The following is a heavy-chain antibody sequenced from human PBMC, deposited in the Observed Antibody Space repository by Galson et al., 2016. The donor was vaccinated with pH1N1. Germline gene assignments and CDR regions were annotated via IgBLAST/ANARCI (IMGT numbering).Heavy chain of an antibody. J-gene: IGHJ4*02. Sequence: QSGAEVKKLGESLKISCQASGYTFTTYWIGWVRQMPGKGLEWMGIIYPGDSETKYSPSFEGQVTFSVDKSKNTAYLHWSSLKASDTAIYYCARRSTELGLDYWGQGVLVTVSS. CDR1: GYTFTTYW. V-gene: IGHV5-51*03. CDR2: IYPGDSET. D-gene: IGHD2/OR15-2a*01. CDR3: ARRSTELGLDY.